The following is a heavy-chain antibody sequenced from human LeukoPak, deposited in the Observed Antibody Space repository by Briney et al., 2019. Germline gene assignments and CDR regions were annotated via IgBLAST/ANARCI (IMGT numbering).Heavy chain of an antibody. CDR1: GGSINSYY. V-gene: IGHV4-59*08. D-gene: IGHD3-16*01. CDR2: ISYSGST. CDR3: ARHGGFASPLGY. Sequence: SSETLSLTCTVSGGSINSYYWSWIRQPPAKGLEWIGYISYSGSTSYNPSLKSRVTISVDTSKNQFSLKLTSVTAADTAVYYCARHGGFASPLGYWGQGTLVTVSS. J-gene: IGHJ4*02.